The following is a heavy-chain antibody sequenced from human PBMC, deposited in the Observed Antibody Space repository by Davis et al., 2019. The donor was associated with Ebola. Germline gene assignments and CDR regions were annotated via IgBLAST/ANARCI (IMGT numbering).Heavy chain of an antibody. CDR3: ARDVGYCSGGSCLYYYYYGMDV. CDR1: GGSISSSNW. V-gene: IGHV4-4*02. CDR2: IYHSGST. D-gene: IGHD2-15*01. Sequence: MPSETLSLTCAASGGSISSSNWWSWVRPPPGKGLEWIGEIYHSGSTNYNPSPKRRVTISVDKSKNQFSLKLSSVTAADTAVYYCARDVGYCSGGSCLYYYYYGMDVWGQGATVTVSS. J-gene: IGHJ6*02.